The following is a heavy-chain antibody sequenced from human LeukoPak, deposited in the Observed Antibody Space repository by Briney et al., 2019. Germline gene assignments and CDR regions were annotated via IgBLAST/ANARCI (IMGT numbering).Heavy chain of an antibody. D-gene: IGHD6-13*01. CDR3: ARADRRRPPYSSSWYSENIFDY. CDR2: INPSGGST. Sequence: GASVKVSCKASGYTFTSYYMHWVRQAPGQGLEWMGIINPSGGSTSYAQKFQGRVTMTRDTSTSTVYMELSSLRSEDTAVYYCARADRRRPPYSSSWYSENIFDYWGQGTLVTVSS. V-gene: IGHV1-46*01. J-gene: IGHJ4*02. CDR1: GYTFTSYY.